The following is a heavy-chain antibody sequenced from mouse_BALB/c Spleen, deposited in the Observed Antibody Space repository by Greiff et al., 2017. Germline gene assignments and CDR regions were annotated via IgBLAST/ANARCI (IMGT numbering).Heavy chain of an antibody. J-gene: IGHJ2*01. Sequence: VQLVESGPGLVAPSQSLSITCTVSGFSLTSYGVHWVRQPPGKGLEWLGVIWAGGSTNYNSALMSRLSISKDNSKSQVFLKMNSLQTDDTAMYYCAREGLLRLRSYFDYWGQGTTLTVSS. CDR3: AREGLLRLRSYFDY. V-gene: IGHV2-9*02. D-gene: IGHD1-2*01. CDR1: GFSLTSYG. CDR2: IWAGGST.